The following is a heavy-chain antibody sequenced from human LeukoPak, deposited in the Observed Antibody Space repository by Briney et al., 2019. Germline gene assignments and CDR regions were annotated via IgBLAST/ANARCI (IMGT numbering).Heavy chain of an antibody. CDR2: INHSGST. CDR1: GGSFSGYY. CDR3: ARGTQRVATMSY. Sequence: RTSETLSLTCAVYGGSFSGYYWSWIRQPPGKGLEWIGEINHSGSTNYNPSLKSRVTISVDTSKNQFSLKLSSVTAADTAVYYCARGTQRVATMSYWGQGTLVTVSS. V-gene: IGHV4-34*01. D-gene: IGHD5-12*01. J-gene: IGHJ4*02.